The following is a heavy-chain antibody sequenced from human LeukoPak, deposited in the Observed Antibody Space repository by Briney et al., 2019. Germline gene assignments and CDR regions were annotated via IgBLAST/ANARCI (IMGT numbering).Heavy chain of an antibody. Sequence: GGSLRLSCAASGFTFSSYSMNWVRQAPGKGLEWVSSISSSSSYIYYADSVKGRFTISRDNAKNPLYLQMNSLRAEDTAVYYCARDNNVLRYFDWLSAFDYWGQGTLVTVSS. CDR1: GFTFSSYS. CDR3: ARDNNVLRYFDWLSAFDY. J-gene: IGHJ4*02. D-gene: IGHD3-9*01. V-gene: IGHV3-21*01. CDR2: ISSSSSYI.